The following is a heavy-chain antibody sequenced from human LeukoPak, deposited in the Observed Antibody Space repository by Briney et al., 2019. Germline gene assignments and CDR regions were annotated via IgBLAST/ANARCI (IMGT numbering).Heavy chain of an antibody. CDR3: ARGGLYCSSSSCPSSDY. CDR1: GGTFSSYA. V-gene: IGHV1-69*04. CDR2: IIPILGIA. D-gene: IGHD2-2*01. Sequence: GSSVKVSCKASGGTFSSYAISWVRQAPGQGLEWMGRIIPILGIANYAQKFQGRVTITADKSTSTAYMELSSLRSEDTAVYYCARGGLYCSSSSCPSSDYWGQGTLVTVSS. J-gene: IGHJ4*02.